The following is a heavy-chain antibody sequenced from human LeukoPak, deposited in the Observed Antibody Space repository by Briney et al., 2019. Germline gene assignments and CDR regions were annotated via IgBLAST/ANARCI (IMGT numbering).Heavy chain of an antibody. J-gene: IGHJ4*02. V-gene: IGHV1-18*01. CDR1: GYTFTSYD. D-gene: IGHD6-19*01. Sequence: ASVKVSCKASGYTFTSYDINWVRQAPGQGLEWMGWISTYNGNRNYAQKLQGRVTMTTDTSTSTAYMELRSLRSDDTAVYYCATVGQWLYYFDYWGQGTPVTVSS. CDR2: ISTYNGNR. CDR3: ATVGQWLYYFDY.